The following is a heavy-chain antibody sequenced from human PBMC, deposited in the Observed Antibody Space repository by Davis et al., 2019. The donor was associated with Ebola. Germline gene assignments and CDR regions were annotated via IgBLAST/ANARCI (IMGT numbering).Heavy chain of an antibody. V-gene: IGHV1-69*13. J-gene: IGHJ5*02. CDR2: IIPIFGTA. CDR3: ASSTHIVVVPAASYNWFDP. D-gene: IGHD2-2*01. Sequence: SVKVSCKASGGTFSSYAISWVRQAPGQGLEWMGGIIPIFGTANYAQKFQGRVTITADESTSTAYMELSSLRSEDTAVYYCASSTHIVVVPAASYNWFDPWGQGTLVTVSS. CDR1: GGTFSSYA.